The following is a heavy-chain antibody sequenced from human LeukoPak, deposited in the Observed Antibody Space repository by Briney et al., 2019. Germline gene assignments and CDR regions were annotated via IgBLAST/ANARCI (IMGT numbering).Heavy chain of an antibody. CDR3: VRSGCDGGNCFFDY. CDR1: GGTFSTYA. CDR2: IIPMFGTA. D-gene: IGHD2-15*01. J-gene: IGHJ4*02. V-gene: IGHV1-69*01. Sequence: VASVKVSCKASGGTFSTYAISWVRQAPGQGLEWMGGIIPMFGTADYAQKFQGRVTITADESTSTVYMELSSLRSEDTAVYYCVRSGCDGGNCFFDYWGQGTLVTVSS.